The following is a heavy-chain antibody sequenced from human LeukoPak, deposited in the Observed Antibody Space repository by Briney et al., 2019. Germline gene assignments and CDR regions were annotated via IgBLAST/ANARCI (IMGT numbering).Heavy chain of an antibody. CDR3: ARVALDAFDI. Sequence: ASVKVSCKASGGTFSSYAISWVRQAPGQGLEWMGGIIPIFGTANYAQKFQGRVTITADESTSTAYMELSSLRFEDTAVYYCARVALDAFDIWGQGTMVTVSS. CDR2: IIPIFGTA. V-gene: IGHV1-69*01. J-gene: IGHJ3*02. CDR1: GGTFSSYA.